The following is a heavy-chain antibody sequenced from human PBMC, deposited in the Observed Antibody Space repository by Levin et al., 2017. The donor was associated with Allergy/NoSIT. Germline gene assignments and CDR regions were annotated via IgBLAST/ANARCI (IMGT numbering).Heavy chain of an antibody. CDR3: AKDGYSSSSPKYFDC. D-gene: IGHD6-6*01. Sequence: GESLKISCAASEFTFYSYAMSWVRQAPGKGLEWVSTISGSGGNTYYADFVKGRFTISRDNSKNTLYLQMNSLRADDTAVYYCAKDGYSSSSPKYFDCWGQGTLVTVSS. CDR2: ISGSGGNT. J-gene: IGHJ4*02. CDR1: EFTFYSYA. V-gene: IGHV3-23*01.